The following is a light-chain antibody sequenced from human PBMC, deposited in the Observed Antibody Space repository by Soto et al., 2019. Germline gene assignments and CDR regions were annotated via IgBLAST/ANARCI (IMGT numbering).Light chain of an antibody. CDR2: DAS. CDR3: QQRSDWPGFT. Sequence: EIVLTQSPATLALSPGERATLSCRASQSVITYLAWYQQKPGQAPRLLIHDASKRATDIPTRFSGSGSGTDFTLTISSLEPEDFAVYYCQQRSDWPGFTFGPGTKVEIK. J-gene: IGKJ3*01. V-gene: IGKV3-11*01. CDR1: QSVITY.